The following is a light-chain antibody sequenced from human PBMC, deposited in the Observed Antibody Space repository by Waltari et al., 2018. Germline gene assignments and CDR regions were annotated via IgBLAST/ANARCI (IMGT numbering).Light chain of an antibody. CDR3: QQYKSYPLT. V-gene: IGKV1-5*03. CDR1: QSINSW. Sequence: DIQMTQSPSTLSASVGDRVTITCRASQSINSWLAWYQQKPGKPPKLLIYKASSLESGVPSRFSGSGSETEFTLTISSLQPDDFATYYCQQYKSYPLTFGGGTKVEIK. CDR2: KAS. J-gene: IGKJ4*01.